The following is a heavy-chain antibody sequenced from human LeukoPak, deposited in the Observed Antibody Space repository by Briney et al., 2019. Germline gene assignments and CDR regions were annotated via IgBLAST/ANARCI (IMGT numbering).Heavy chain of an antibody. CDR2: ISSTSGDV. CDR1: GFIFSRFG. V-gene: IGHV3-48*01. Sequence: GGSLRLSCVASGFIFSRFGMNWVRQAPGKALEWISHISSTSGDVYYADSVKGRFTISRDNAKNSLYLQMNSLRVEDTAIYYCAQKGGTDHWGQGTLVTVSS. CDR3: AQKGGTDH. J-gene: IGHJ4*02. D-gene: IGHD2-15*01.